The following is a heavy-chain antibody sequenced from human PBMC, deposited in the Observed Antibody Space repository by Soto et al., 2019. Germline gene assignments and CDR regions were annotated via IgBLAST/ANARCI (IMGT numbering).Heavy chain of an antibody. CDR2: ISSGGDTV. V-gene: IGHV3-48*03. Sequence: LRLSCAASRFTFSTYEMHWLRQAPGKGLEWVSYISSGGDTVHYADSVKGRFTISRDNTRNSLYLQMNSLRDEDTALYYCVRYCSSTLCNGVATRTFDYWGQGTLVTSPQ. D-gene: IGHD2-2*01. J-gene: IGHJ4*02. CDR3: VRYCSSTLCNGVATRTFDY. CDR1: RFTFSTYE.